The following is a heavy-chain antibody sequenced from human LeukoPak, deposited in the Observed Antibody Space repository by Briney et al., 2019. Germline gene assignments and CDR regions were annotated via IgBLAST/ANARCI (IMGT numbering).Heavy chain of an antibody. CDR2: IYTSGST. J-gene: IGHJ4*02. CDR1: GGSISSYY. Sequence: SETLSLTCTVSGGSISSYYWSWIRQPAGKGLEWIGRIYTSGSTNYNPSLKSRVTISVDTSKNQFSLKLSSVTAADTAVYYCARAEMATSKGVYFDYWGQGTLVTVSS. D-gene: IGHD5-24*01. V-gene: IGHV4-4*07. CDR3: ARAEMATSKGVYFDY.